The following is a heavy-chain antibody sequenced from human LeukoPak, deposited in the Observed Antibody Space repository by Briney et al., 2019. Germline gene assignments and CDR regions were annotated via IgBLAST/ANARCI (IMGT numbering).Heavy chain of an antibody. Sequence: GGSLRLSCAASGFTFSDYYMSWLRQAPGKGLEWVSYISSSGSTIYYADSVKGRFTISRDNAKNSLYLQMNSLRAEDTAVYYCARSPTYYYDSSGYYGYYFDYWGQGTLVTVSS. CDR2: ISSSGSTI. CDR3: ARSPTYYYDSSGYYGYYFDY. V-gene: IGHV3-11*04. J-gene: IGHJ4*02. D-gene: IGHD3-22*01. CDR1: GFTFSDYY.